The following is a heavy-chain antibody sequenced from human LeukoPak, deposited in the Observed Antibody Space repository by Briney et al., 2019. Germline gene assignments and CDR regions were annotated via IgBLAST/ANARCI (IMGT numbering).Heavy chain of an antibody. V-gene: IGHV1-18*01. CDR1: GYTFTSYG. Sequence: GASVKVSCKASGYTFTSYGISWVRQAPGQGFEWMGWISAYNGNTNYAQKLQGRVTMTTDTSTSTAYMELRSLRSDDTAVYYCARCVSMIRGIHDAFDIWGQGTMVIVSS. D-gene: IGHD3-10*01. CDR3: ARCVSMIRGIHDAFDI. CDR2: ISAYNGNT. J-gene: IGHJ3*02.